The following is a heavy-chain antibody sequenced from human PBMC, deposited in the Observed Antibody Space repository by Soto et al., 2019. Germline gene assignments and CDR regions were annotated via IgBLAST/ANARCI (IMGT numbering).Heavy chain of an antibody. J-gene: IGHJ6*03. CDR2: GIPILGIA. V-gene: IGHV1-69*02. Sequence: QVQLVQSGAEVKKPGSSVKVSCKASGGTFSSYTISWVRQAPGQGLEWMGRGIPILGIANYAQKFQGRGNITADKSTSTACMELSSLRSEDTAVYYRARGVPRDGYYYDYMAVSGNGTTVTVS. D-gene: IGHD2-8*01. CDR1: GGTFSSYT. CDR3: ARGVPRDGYYYDYMAV.